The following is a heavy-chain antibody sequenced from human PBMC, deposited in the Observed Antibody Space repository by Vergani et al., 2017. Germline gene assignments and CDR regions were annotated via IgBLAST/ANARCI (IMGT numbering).Heavy chain of an antibody. J-gene: IGHJ6*03. CDR2: TYYRSKWYN. CDR3: VRHRDWGNGVGAEGLDYYMDV. Sequence: QVQLQQSGPGLVKPSQTLSLTCAISGDSVSSNSAAWNWIRQSPSRGLEWLGRTYYRSKWYNDYAVSVKSRITIKPDTSKNQFSLQLNSVTPEDTAVYYCVRHRDWGNGVGAEGLDYYMDVWGKGTTVTVSS. CDR1: GDSVSSNSAA. D-gene: IGHD2-8*01. V-gene: IGHV6-1*01.